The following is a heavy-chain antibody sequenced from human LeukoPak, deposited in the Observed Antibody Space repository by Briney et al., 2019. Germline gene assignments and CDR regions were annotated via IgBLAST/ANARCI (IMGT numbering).Heavy chain of an antibody. Sequence: PSETLSLTCAVYGGSFSGYYWSWIRQPPGKGLEWIGEINHSGSTNYNPSLKSRVTISVDTSKNQFSLKQSSVTAADTAVYYCARVPLSPYSGSYYSYYYGMDVWGQGTTVTVSS. CDR3: ARVPLSPYSGSYYSYYYGMDV. CDR2: INHSGST. D-gene: IGHD1-26*01. J-gene: IGHJ6*02. V-gene: IGHV4-34*01. CDR1: GGSFSGYY.